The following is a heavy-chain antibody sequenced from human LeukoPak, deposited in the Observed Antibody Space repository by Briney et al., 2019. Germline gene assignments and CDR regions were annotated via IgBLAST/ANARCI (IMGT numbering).Heavy chain of an antibody. Sequence: GGSLGLSCAASGFTFSSYAMSWVRQAPGKGLEWVSAISDSGGRTYYADSVKGRFTISRDNSKNTLYLQMNSLRAEDMAVYYCAKERIRTTAFDYWGQGTLVTVSS. CDR1: GFTFSSYA. D-gene: IGHD4-17*01. J-gene: IGHJ4*02. CDR2: ISDSGGRT. V-gene: IGHV3-23*01. CDR3: AKERIRTTAFDY.